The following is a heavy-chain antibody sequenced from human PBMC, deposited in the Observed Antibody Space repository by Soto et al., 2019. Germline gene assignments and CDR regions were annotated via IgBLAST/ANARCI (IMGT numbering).Heavy chain of an antibody. CDR1: GGTFSSYA. D-gene: IGHD3-9*01. CDR2: IIPIFGTA. J-gene: IGHJ4*02. Sequence: GASVKVSCKASGGTFSSYAISWVRQAPGQGLEWMGGIIPIFGTANYAQKFQGRVTITADESTSTAYMELSSLRSEDTAVYYCARDPSPSYILTGEFDYWGQGTLVTVSS. V-gene: IGHV1-69*13. CDR3: ARDPSPSYILTGEFDY.